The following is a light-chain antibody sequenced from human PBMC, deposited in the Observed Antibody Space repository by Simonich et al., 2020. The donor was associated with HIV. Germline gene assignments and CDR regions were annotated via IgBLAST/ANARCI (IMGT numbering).Light chain of an antibody. Sequence: QSALTQPASVSGSPGQSITISCTGTSSDVGGYKFVSWYQQHPGKAPKLMIYDVTRRPEGVSNRFSGSKSGNTASLTISGLQAEDEADYYCSSYTSSSTWVFGRGTKLTVL. CDR2: DVT. J-gene: IGLJ2*01. CDR3: SSYTSSSTWV. V-gene: IGLV2-14*01. CDR1: SSDVGGYKF.